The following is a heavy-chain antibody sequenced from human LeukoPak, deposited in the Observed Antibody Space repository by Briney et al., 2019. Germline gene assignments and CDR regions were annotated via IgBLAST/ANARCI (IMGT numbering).Heavy chain of an antibody. J-gene: IGHJ4*02. CDR1: GVSISSYY. V-gene: IGHV4-4*08. CDR2: ISDSGST. D-gene: IGHD6-13*01. Sequence: SETLSLTCTVSGVSISSYYWSWIRQPPGQGLEWIGYISDSGSTNYNPFLKSRVTISVDTSKNQFSLKLSSVTAADTAVYYCAGSIAAAGSFDYWGQGTLVTVSS. CDR3: AGSIAAAGSFDY.